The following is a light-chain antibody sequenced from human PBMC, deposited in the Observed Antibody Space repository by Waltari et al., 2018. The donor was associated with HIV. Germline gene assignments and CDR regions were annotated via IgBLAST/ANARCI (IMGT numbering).Light chain of an antibody. CDR1: SLAKQS. Sequence: SLELAQPPSVSVSPGQTATITCSGESLAKQSGYWYQQKSGQAPLLVIYKDTERPSGIPDRFSGSTSGAIVTLTISGVQAEDEADYYCQSADTSGTYVVFGGGTKLTVL. CDR3: QSADTSGTYVV. V-gene: IGLV3-25*03. J-gene: IGLJ2*01. CDR2: KDT.